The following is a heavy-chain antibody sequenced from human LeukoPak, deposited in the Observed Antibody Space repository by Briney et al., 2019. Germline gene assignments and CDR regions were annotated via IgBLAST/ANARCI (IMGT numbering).Heavy chain of an antibody. CDR2: INPDSGGT. J-gene: IGHJ4*02. V-gene: IGHV1-2*02. CDR3: ARDTVGYCSSTSCFPFDY. Sequence: ASVKFSCKASGYSFTAYYMHWVRQAPGQGLEWMGWINPDSGGTNYAQNFQGRVTMTRDTSINTAYMELSSLRSDDTGVYYCARDTVGYCSSTSCFPFDYWGQGTLVTVSS. CDR1: GYSFTAYY. D-gene: IGHD2-2*01.